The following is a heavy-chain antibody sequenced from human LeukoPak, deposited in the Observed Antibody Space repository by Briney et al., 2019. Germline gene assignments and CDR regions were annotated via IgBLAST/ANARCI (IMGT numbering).Heavy chain of an antibody. J-gene: IGHJ4*02. CDR1: GFTFSSYA. Sequence: GGSLRLSCSAPGFTFSSYAMHWVRQAPGKGLEYVSAISSNGGSTYYADSVKGRFTISRDNSKNTLYLQMSSLRAEDTAVYYCVKGSHSSGLADWGQGTLVTVSS. D-gene: IGHD6-19*01. CDR2: ISSNGGST. V-gene: IGHV3-64D*06. CDR3: VKGSHSSGLAD.